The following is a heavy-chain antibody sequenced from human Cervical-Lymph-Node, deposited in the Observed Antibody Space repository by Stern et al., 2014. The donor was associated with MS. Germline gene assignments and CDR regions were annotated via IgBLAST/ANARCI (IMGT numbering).Heavy chain of an antibody. CDR3: ATAPLAYYYDTSAYYNNY. CDR1: GYPLTELS. V-gene: IGHV1-24*01. D-gene: IGHD3-22*01. Sequence: VQLVQSGAEVKKPGASVKVSCKVSGYPLTELSMHWVRQAPGRGIEWMGGFDPEDGEIIYAKKFKGRVSMTEDASTETAYMDLSSLTSEDTAVYYCATAPLAYYYDTSAYYNNYWGQGTLVTVSS. CDR2: FDPEDGEI. J-gene: IGHJ4*02.